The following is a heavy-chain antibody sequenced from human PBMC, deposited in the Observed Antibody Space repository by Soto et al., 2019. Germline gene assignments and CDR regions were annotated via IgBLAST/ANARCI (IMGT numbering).Heavy chain of an antibody. CDR2: ISYDGSNK. CDR3: AKGVGAAADHNWFDP. J-gene: IGHJ5*02. CDR1: GFTFSSYG. Sequence: GGSLRLSCAASGFTFSSYGMHWVRQAPGKGLEWVAVISYDGSNKYYADSVKGRFTISRDNSKNTLYLQMNSLRAEDTAVYYCAKGVGAAADHNWFDPWGQGTLVTVPS. D-gene: IGHD6-13*01. V-gene: IGHV3-30*18.